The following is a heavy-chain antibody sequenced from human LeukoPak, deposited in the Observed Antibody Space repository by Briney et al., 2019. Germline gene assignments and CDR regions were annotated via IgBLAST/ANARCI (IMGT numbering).Heavy chain of an antibody. D-gene: IGHD2-2*02. CDR2: IKQDGSEK. J-gene: IGHJ4*02. Sequence: PGGSLRLSCAASGFTFSSHWMNWVRQAPGKGLEWVANIKQDGSEKYYVDSVKGRFTISRDNAKNSLYLQMNSLRAEDTAVYYCARDPAYCSSTSCYIFDYWGQGTLVTVSS. CDR3: ARDPAYCSSTSCYIFDY. CDR1: GFTFSSHW. V-gene: IGHV3-7*01.